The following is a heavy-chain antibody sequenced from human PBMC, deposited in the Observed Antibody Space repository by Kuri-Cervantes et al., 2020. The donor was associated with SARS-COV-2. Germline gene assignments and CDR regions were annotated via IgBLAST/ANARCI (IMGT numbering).Heavy chain of an antibody. CDR1: GFTFSSYS. CDR2: ISSSSSTI. CDR3: ARDAHMVRFLEWLLTFGYFDL. D-gene: IGHD3-3*01. J-gene: IGHJ2*01. V-gene: IGHV3-48*04. Sequence: GESLKISCAASGFTFSSYSMNWVRQAPGKGLEWVSYISSSSSTIYYADSVKGRFTISRDNAKNSLYLQMNSLRAEDTAVYYCARDAHMVRFLEWLLTFGYFDLWGRGTLVTVSS.